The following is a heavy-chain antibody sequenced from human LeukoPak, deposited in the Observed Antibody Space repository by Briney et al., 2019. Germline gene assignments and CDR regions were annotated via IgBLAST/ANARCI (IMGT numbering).Heavy chain of an antibody. CDR2: ISAYNGNT. D-gene: IGHD2-2*01. CDR1: GYTFTSYG. CDR3: ARDYCSSTSCYRLLRYGMDV. Sequence: ASVKVSCKASGYTFTSYGISWVRQAPGQGLEWMGWISAYNGNTNYAQKLQGRVTMTTDTSTSTAYMELRSLRSDDTAVYYCARDYCSSTSCYRLLRYGMDVWGQGTTVTVSS. V-gene: IGHV1-18*01. J-gene: IGHJ6*02.